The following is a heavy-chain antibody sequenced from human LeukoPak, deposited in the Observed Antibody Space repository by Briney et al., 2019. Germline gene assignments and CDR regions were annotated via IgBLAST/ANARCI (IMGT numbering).Heavy chain of an antibody. Sequence: GGSLRLSCAASGFTFSSYSMNWVRQAPGKGLEWVSSISGSSSYIYYADSVKGRFTISRDNAKNSLYLQMNSLRAEDTAVYYCARGSERRDYWGQGTLVTVSS. CDR3: ARGSERRDY. V-gene: IGHV3-21*01. D-gene: IGHD1-14*01. J-gene: IGHJ4*02. CDR1: GFTFSSYS. CDR2: ISGSSSYI.